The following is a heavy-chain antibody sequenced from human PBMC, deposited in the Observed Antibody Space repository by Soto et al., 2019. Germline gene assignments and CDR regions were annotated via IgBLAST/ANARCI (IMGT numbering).Heavy chain of an antibody. CDR1: GFTFSSYG. Sequence: GGSLRLSCAASGFTFSSYGMHWVRQAPGKGLEWVAVIWYDGSNKYYADSVKGRFTISRDNSENTLYLQMNSLRLEDTAVYYCARDNYGMDVWGQGNTVTVSS. CDR3: ARDNYGMDV. V-gene: IGHV3-33*01. J-gene: IGHJ6*02. CDR2: IWYDGSNK.